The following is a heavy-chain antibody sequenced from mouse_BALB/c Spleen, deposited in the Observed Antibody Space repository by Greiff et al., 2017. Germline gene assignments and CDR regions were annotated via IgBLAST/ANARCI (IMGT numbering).Heavy chain of an antibody. V-gene: IGHV5-4*02. J-gene: IGHJ1*01. Sequence: DVMLVESGGGLVKPGGSLKLSCAASGFTFSDYYMYWVRQTPEKRLEWVATISDGGSYTYYPDSVKGRFTISRDNAKNNLYLQMSSLKSEDTAMYYCARVVRNWYFDVWGAGTTVTVSS. CDR2: ISDGGSYT. CDR3: ARVVRNWYFDV. CDR1: GFTFSDYY.